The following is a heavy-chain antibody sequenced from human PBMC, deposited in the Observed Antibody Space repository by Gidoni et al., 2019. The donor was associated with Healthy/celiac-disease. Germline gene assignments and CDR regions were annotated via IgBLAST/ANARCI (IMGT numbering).Heavy chain of an antibody. CDR2: IYSGGST. CDR3: ARGALSYGSGSYIDY. V-gene: IGHV3-66*01. J-gene: IGHJ4*02. CDR1: CFTVSSNY. Sequence: EVQLVESGGGLVPPVGSLRLSCAAHCFTVSSNYMSWVRQAPGKGLEWVSVIYSGGSTYYADSVKGRFTISRDNSKNTLYLQMNSLRAEDTAVYYCARGALSYGSGSYIDYWGQGTLVTVSS. D-gene: IGHD3-10*01.